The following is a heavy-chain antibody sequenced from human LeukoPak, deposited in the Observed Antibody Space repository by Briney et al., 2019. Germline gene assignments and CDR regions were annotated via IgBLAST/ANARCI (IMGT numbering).Heavy chain of an antibody. CDR2: IYYSGST. CDR3: ARGRGTYYYGSGSYYTTSYFDY. CDR1: GGSISSSSYY. Sequence: SETLSLTCTVSGGSISSSSYYWGWIRQPPGKGLEWIGSIYYSGSTYYNPSLKSRVTISVDTSKNQFSLKLSSVTAADTAVYYCARGRGTYYYGSGSYYTTSYFDYWGQGTLVTVSS. V-gene: IGHV4-39*01. D-gene: IGHD3-10*01. J-gene: IGHJ4*02.